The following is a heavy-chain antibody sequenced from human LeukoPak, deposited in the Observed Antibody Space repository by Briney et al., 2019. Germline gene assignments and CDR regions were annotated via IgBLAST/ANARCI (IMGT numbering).Heavy chain of an antibody. CDR1: GFTFSSYA. CDR3: AWGSGEILETYYFDY. CDR2: ISSSSSYI. D-gene: IGHD3-10*01. V-gene: IGHV3-21*01. Sequence: GGSLRLSCAASGFTFSSYAMSWVRQAPGKGLEWVSSISSSSSYIYYADSVKGRFTISRDNAKNSLYLQMNSLRAEDTAVYYCAWGSGEILETYYFDYWGQGTLVTVSS. J-gene: IGHJ4*02.